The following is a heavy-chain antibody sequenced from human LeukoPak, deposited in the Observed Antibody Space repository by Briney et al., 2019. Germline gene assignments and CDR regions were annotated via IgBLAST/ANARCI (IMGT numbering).Heavy chain of an antibody. Sequence: GGSLRLSCAASGYTFDDYGMSWARQAPGKGLEWVSDINWNGGATGYADSVKGRFTISRDNDKNSLYLQMNSLRAEDTALYYCARCSRSSTSCYSAFDIWGQGTVVTVSS. V-gene: IGHV3-20*04. CDR2: INWNGGAT. CDR3: ARCSRSSTSCYSAFDI. D-gene: IGHD2-2*02. J-gene: IGHJ3*02. CDR1: GYTFDDYG.